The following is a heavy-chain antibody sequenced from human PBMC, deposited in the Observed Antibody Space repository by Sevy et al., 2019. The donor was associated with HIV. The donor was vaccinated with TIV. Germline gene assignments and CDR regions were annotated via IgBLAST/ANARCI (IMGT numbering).Heavy chain of an antibody. D-gene: IGHD1-26*01. CDR2: IKSKTDAATR. V-gene: IGHV3-15*01. CDR1: GFTFREAW. J-gene: IGHJ4*02. Sequence: GGSLRLSCAASGFTFREAWMSWVRQAPGKGLEWVGRIKSKTDAATRDFAASVRGRFSISRDDSANTVYLVMNNLKPEDTGVYYCAAGTGSSDFDYWGQGTLVTVSS. CDR3: AAGTGSSDFDY.